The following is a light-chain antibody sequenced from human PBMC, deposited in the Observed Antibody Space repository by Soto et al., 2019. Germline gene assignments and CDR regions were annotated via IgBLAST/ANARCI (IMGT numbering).Light chain of an antibody. CDR2: KAS. V-gene: IGKV1-5*03. CDR1: QTISSW. Sequence: DIRMTQSPSSLSVSLGDRVTITCGASQTISSWLAWYQQKQGKAPKLLIYKASTLKSGVPSRFSGSGYGTEFNLTISSLQTDDFATYYCQHYNSYSEAFGQGTKVDIK. J-gene: IGKJ1*01. CDR3: QHYNSYSEA.